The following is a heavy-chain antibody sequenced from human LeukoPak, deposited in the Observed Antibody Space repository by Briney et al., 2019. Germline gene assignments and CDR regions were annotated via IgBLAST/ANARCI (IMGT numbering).Heavy chain of an antibody. CDR2: IYTSGST. CDR3: ARDRGYSYGHPFDY. D-gene: IGHD5-18*01. CDR1: GGSINSGSYY. V-gene: IGHV4-61*02. J-gene: IGHJ4*02. Sequence: SETLSLTCTVSGGSINSGSYYWSWIRQPAGKGLEWIGRIYTSGSTNYNPSLKSRVTMSVDTSKNQFSLKLSSVTAADTAVYYCARDRGYSYGHPFDYWGQGTLVTVSS.